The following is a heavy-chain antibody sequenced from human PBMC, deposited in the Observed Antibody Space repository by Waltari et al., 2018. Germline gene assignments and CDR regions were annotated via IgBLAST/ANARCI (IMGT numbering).Heavy chain of an antibody. D-gene: IGHD6-19*01. CDR3: ARLGGIAVAGTPDY. CDR1: GYTFTSYG. Sequence: QVQLVQSGAEVKKPGASVKVSCKASGYTFTSYGISWVRQAPGQGLEWMGWSSAYNGNTNNAQKLQGRVTMTTDTSTSTAYMELRSRRSDDTAVDYCARLGGIAVAGTPDYWGQGTLVTVSS. V-gene: IGHV1-18*01. J-gene: IGHJ4*02. CDR2: SSAYNGNT.